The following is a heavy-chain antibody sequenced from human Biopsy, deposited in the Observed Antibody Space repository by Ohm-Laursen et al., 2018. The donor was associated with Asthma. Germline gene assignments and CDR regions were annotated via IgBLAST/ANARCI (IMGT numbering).Heavy chain of an antibody. D-gene: IGHD5-24*01. J-gene: IGHJ4*02. V-gene: IGHV4-30-2*01. Sequence: TLSLTCAVSGGSISSGGYSWSWIRQPPGKGLEWIGYIYHSGSTYYNPSLKSRVTISVDRSKNQFSLQLSSVTAADTAVYYCARVKDGYNFDYWGQGTLVTVSS. CDR1: GGSISSGGYS. CDR3: ARVKDGYNFDY. CDR2: IYHSGST.